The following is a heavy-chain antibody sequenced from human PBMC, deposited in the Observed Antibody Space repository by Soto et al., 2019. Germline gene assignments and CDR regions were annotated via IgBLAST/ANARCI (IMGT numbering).Heavy chain of an antibody. CDR2: ITGSGGTT. Sequence: EVQLLESGGGLVQPGGSLRLSCAASGFTFSSYAMSWVRQAPGKGLEWVSAITGSGGTTHYANSVKGRFTISRDNSKNTLYLQMNSLRAGDTAVYYCTKEGPYYFESSGPNDYWGQGTLVTVSS. J-gene: IGHJ4*02. D-gene: IGHD3-22*01. CDR1: GFTFSSYA. CDR3: TKEGPYYFESSGPNDY. V-gene: IGHV3-23*01.